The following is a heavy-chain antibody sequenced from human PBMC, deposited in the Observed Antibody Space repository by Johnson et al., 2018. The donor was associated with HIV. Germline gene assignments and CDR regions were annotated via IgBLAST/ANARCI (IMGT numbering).Heavy chain of an antibody. J-gene: IGHJ3*02. CDR2: IKSDESYT. CDR1: GFTFSNYG. CDR3: AKRYSGSLRDTFDI. V-gene: IGHV3-NL1*01. Sequence: QVQLVESGGGVVQPGRSLRLSCAASGFTFSNYGMHWVRQAPGKGLEWVSRIKSDESYTDYADSVKGRFTISRDNSKNTLYLQMNSLRAEDTAVYYCAKRYSGSLRDTFDIWGQGKMVTVSS. D-gene: IGHD1-26*01.